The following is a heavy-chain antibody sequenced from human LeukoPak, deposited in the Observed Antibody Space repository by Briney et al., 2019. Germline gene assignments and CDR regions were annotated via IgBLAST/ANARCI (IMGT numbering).Heavy chain of an antibody. J-gene: IGHJ4*02. CDR1: GGSFSGYY. Sequence: KPSETLSLTCAVYGGSFSGYYWSWIRQPPGKGLEWIGEINHSGSTNYNPSLKSRVTISVDTSKNQFSLKLSSVTAADTAVYYCAKPNYYERRGLGDYGGKGTRVTVPS. V-gene: IGHV4-34*01. CDR3: AKPNYYERRGLGDY. D-gene: IGHD3-22*01. CDR2: INHSGST.